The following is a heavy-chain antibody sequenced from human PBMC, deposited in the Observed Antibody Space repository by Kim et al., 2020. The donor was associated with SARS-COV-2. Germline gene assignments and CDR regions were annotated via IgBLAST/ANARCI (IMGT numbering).Heavy chain of an antibody. V-gene: IGHV3-33*06. D-gene: IGHD1-26*01. CDR1: GFTFSSYG. CDR2: IWYDGSNK. CDR3: AKDTPGIVGAPDY. J-gene: IGHJ4*02. Sequence: GGSLRLSCAASGFTFSSYGMHWVRQAPGKGLEWVAVIWYDGSNKYYADSVKGRFTISRDNSKNTLYLQMNSLRAEDTAVYYCAKDTPGIVGAPDYWGQGTLVTGSS.